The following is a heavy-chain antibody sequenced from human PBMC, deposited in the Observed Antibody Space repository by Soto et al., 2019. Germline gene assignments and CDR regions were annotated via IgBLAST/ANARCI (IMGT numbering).Heavy chain of an antibody. Sequence: QITLKESGPTLVKPTQTLTLTCTFSGFSLSTSGVGVGWIRQPPGKALEWLALIYWDDDKHYSPSLKSRLTIPKDTSNNHVVLTMTTMDPVDTAPYYCARLVVVPSQNWFDPWGQGTLVTVSS. J-gene: IGHJ5*02. CDR2: IYWDDDK. CDR3: ARLVVVPSQNWFDP. V-gene: IGHV2-5*02. D-gene: IGHD2-2*01. CDR1: GFSLSTSGVG.